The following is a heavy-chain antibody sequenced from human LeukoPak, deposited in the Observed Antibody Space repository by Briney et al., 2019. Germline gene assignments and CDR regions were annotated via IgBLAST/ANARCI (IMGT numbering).Heavy chain of an antibody. J-gene: IGHJ4*02. CDR2: INTVGNII. V-gene: IGHV3-48*03. CDR1: GFTCSDYE. CDR3: ATDSGPASLADFDH. D-gene: IGHD6-19*01. Sequence: PGGSLRLSCVASGFTCSDYEINWLRHAPGKGLECLSFINTVGNIIYYADSVKGRFTISRDNAKKSLFLQLNSLRAEDTAVYYCATDSGPASLADFDHWGQGTLVTVSS.